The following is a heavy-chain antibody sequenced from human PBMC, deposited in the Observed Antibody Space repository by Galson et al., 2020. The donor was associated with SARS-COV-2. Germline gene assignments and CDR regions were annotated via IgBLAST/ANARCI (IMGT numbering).Heavy chain of an antibody. CDR1: GYNFNSDW. V-gene: IGHV5-51*01. D-gene: IGHD1-26*01. CDR3: ARVRSGNYIYDY. J-gene: IGHJ4*02. CDR2: IYPGDSET. Sequence: KIGESLKISCKSSGYNFNSDWISWVRQMPGKGLEWMGIIYPGDSETRYSLSFQGQVTMSADKSINTAYLQWSSLKASDTAMYFCARVRSGNYIYDYWGQGTLVTVSS.